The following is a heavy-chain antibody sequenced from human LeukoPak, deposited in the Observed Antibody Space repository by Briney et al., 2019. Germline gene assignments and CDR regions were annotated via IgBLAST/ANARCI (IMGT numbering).Heavy chain of an antibody. CDR3: ARDSVAYGGNLDAFDI. CDR1: GGSISSHY. CDR2: IYYSGST. D-gene: IGHD4-23*01. J-gene: IGHJ3*02. V-gene: IGHV4-59*11. Sequence: SETLSLTCTVSGGSISSHYWSWIRQPPGKGLEWIGYIYYSGSTNYNPSLKSRVTISVDTSKNQFSLKLSSVTAADTAVYYCARDSVAYGGNLDAFDIWGQGTMVTVSS.